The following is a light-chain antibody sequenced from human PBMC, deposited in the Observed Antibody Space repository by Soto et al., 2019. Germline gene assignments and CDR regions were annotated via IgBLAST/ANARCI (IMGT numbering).Light chain of an antibody. Sequence: EIVLTQSPATLSLSPGERATLSCRASKSVGNSLAWYQQRPGQAPRLLIYDASIGATGIPARFSGSGSGTDFTLTVSSLEPADFAVYYWQQRSDWPPFTFGPGTKVDIK. CDR3: QQRSDWPPFT. J-gene: IGKJ3*01. V-gene: IGKV3-11*01. CDR2: DAS. CDR1: KSVGNS.